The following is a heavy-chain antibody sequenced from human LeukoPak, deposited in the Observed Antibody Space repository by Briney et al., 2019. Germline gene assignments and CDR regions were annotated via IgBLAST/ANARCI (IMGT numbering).Heavy chain of an antibody. CDR1: GGTFSSYA. CDR2: INPSGGST. Sequence: ASVKVSCKASGGTFSSYAISWVRQAPGQGLEWMGIINPSGGSTSYAQKFQGRVTMTRDTSTSTVYMELSSLRSEDTAVYYCARDLSTWIHHYWGQGTLVTVSS. J-gene: IGHJ4*02. D-gene: IGHD5-18*01. CDR3: ARDLSTWIHHY. V-gene: IGHV1-46*01.